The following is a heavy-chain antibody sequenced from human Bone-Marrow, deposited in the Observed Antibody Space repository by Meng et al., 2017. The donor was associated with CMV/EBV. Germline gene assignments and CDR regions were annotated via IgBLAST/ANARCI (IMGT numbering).Heavy chain of an antibody. CDR2: IYYSGST. CDR3: ARGVLGYCSGGSCYSGGMDV. D-gene: IGHD2-15*01. CDR1: GGSISSSSYY. J-gene: IGHJ6*02. Sequence: GSLRLSCTVSGGSISSSSYYWGWIRQPPGKGLEWIGSIYYSGSTYYNPSLKSRVTISVDTSKNQFSLKLSSVTAADTAVYYCARGVLGYCSGGSCYSGGMDVWGQGTTVTVSS. V-gene: IGHV4-39*07.